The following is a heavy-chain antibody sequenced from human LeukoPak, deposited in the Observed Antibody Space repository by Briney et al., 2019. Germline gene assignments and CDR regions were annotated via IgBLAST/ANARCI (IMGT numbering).Heavy chain of an antibody. J-gene: IGHJ6*03. Sequence: GASVKVSCKASGYTFTGYYMHWVRQAPGQGLEWMGIINPSGGSTSYAQKFQGRVTMTRDTSTSTVYMELSSLRSEDTAVYYCARGGGELRPRYYYMDVWGKGTTVTISS. V-gene: IGHV1-46*01. CDR3: ARGGGELRPRYYYMDV. CDR1: GYTFTGYY. D-gene: IGHD1-26*01. CDR2: INPSGGST.